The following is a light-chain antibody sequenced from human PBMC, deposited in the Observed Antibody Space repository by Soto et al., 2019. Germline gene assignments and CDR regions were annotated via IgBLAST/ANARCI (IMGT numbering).Light chain of an antibody. CDR2: DAS. CDR3: QQRSNWPPYT. J-gene: IGKJ2*01. CDR1: QSVSSY. V-gene: IGKV3-11*01. Sequence: EIVLTQSPATLSLSPGERATLSCRASQSVSSYLAWYQQKPGQAPRLLIYDASNRATGIPARFSGSGSRTDFPLTISSLEPEDVAVYYCQQRSNWPPYTFGQGTKLEIK.